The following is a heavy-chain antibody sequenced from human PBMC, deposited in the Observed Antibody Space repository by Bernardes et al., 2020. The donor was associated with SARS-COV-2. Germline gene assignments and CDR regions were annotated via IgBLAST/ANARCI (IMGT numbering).Heavy chain of an antibody. D-gene: IGHD6-13*01. CDR3: ATGAAADPSGWFDP. CDR2: FDPEDGET. V-gene: IGHV1-24*01. CDR1: GYTLTELS. Sequence: ASVKVSCKVSGYTLTELSMHWVRQAPGKGLEWMGGFDPEDGETIYAQKFQGRVTMTEDTSTDTAYMELSSLRSEDTAVYYCATGAAADPSGWFDPWGQGTLVTVSS. J-gene: IGHJ5*02.